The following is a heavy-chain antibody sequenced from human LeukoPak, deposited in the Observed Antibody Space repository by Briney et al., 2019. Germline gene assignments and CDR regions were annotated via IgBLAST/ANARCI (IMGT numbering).Heavy chain of an antibody. V-gene: IGHV4-38-2*02. J-gene: IGHJ4*02. CDR1: GYSISSGYY. D-gene: IGHD6-13*01. CDR3: ASWGISYSSSWNY. Sequence: SETLSLTCTVSGYSISSGYYWGWIRQPPGKGLEWIGSIYHSGSTYYNPSLKGRVTISVDTSKNQFSLKLSSVTAADTAVYYCASWGISYSSSWNYWGQGTLVTVSS. CDR2: IYHSGST.